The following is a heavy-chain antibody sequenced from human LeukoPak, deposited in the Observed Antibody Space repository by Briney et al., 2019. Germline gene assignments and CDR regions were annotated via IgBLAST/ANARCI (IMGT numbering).Heavy chain of an antibody. CDR2: IRKEANSYTT. D-gene: IGHD4-17*01. V-gene: IGHV3-72*01. J-gene: IGHJ4*02. CDR3: VSVRHGDAFDY. CDR1: GFNFRSLY. Sequence: PGGSLRLSCAASGFNFRSLYMVCVRQAPGKGREGVGRIRKEANSYTTDYATSVKGRLTISRDDSKHSLFLQMNSLKTEDTAVYYCVSVRHGDAFDYWGQGTLVTVSS.